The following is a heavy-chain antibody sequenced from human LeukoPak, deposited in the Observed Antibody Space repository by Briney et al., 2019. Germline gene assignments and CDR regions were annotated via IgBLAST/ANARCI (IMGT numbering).Heavy chain of an antibody. CDR3: AKEDSGRAVAGTGYFDY. V-gene: IGHV3-21*01. Sequence: GGSLRLSCAASGFTFSSYSMNWVRQAPGKGLEWVSSISSSSSYIYYADSVKGRFTISRDNAKNTLYLQMNSLRAEDTAVYYCAKEDSGRAVAGTGYFDYWGQGTLVTVSS. J-gene: IGHJ4*02. CDR1: GFTFSSYS. CDR2: ISSSSSYI. D-gene: IGHD6-19*01.